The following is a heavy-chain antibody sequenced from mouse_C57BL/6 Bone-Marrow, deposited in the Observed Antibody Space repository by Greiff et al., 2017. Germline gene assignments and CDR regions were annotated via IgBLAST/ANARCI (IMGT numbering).Heavy chain of an antibody. V-gene: IGHV1-22*01. CDR3: ARYYYGSSYACDY. Sequence: VQLQQSGPELVKPGASVKMSCKASGYTFTDYNMHWVKQSHGKSLEWIGYINPNNGGTSYNQKFKGKATLTVNKSSSTAYMELRSLTSEDSAVYYCARYYYGSSYACDYWGQGTTLTVSS. CDR1: GYTFTDYN. CDR2: INPNNGGT. J-gene: IGHJ2*01. D-gene: IGHD1-1*01.